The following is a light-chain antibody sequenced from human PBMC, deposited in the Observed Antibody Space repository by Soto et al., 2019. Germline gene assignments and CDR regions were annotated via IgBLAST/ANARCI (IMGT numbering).Light chain of an antibody. J-gene: IGLJ3*02. CDR3: HSYDSGLSGSEV. CDR2: TNN. V-gene: IGLV1-40*01. CDR1: SSNIGAYYD. Sequence: QSALTQPPSVSGAPGQRVTISCTGTSSNIGAYYDVHWYQQLPGAAPKLLIHTNNIRPSGVPDRFSGSKSGTSASLAITGLQAEDEAIYYCHSYDSGLSGSEVFGGGTKVTVL.